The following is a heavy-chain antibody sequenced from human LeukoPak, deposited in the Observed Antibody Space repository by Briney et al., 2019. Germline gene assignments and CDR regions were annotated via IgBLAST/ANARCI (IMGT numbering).Heavy chain of an antibody. CDR2: IYTSGST. Sequence: PSETLSLTCTVSGGSISSSLYYWSWIRQPAGKGLEWIGRIYTSGSTNYNPSLKSRVTMSVDTSKNQFSLKLSSVTAADTAVYYCARGQQHSSSWSWFDPWGQGTLVTVSS. J-gene: IGHJ5*02. D-gene: IGHD6-13*01. V-gene: IGHV4-61*02. CDR3: ARGQQHSSSWSWFDP. CDR1: GGSISSSLYY.